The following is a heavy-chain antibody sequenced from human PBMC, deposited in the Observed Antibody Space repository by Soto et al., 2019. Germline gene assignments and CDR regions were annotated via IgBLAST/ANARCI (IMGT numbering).Heavy chain of an antibody. V-gene: IGHV5-51*01. D-gene: IGHD3-22*01. CDR1: GYSFTRYW. CDR3: ARRGYYDSSGYYYPFDY. CDR2: IYPGDSDT. Sequence: GESLKISCKGSGYSFTRYWIGWVRQMSGKGLEWMGIIYPGDSDTRYSPSFQGRVTISADKSISTAYLQWSGLKDSDTAMYYCARRGYYDSSGYYYPFDYWGQGTLVTVSS. J-gene: IGHJ4*02.